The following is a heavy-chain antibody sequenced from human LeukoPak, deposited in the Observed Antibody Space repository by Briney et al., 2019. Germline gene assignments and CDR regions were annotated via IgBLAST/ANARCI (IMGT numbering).Heavy chain of an antibody. J-gene: IGHJ6*02. Sequence: SQTLSLTCAISVDSASSNSAASSSTRHSPSSCLGWLGRTYYRAKWYNDYAVSVKSRITINPDTSKNQFSLQLNSVTPEDTAVYYCAREGYCSGGSCYIYYYGMDVWGQGTTVTVSS. V-gene: IGHV6-1*01. CDR3: AREGYCSGGSCYIYYYGMDV. CDR1: VDSASSNSAA. D-gene: IGHD2-15*01. CDR2: TYYRAKWYN.